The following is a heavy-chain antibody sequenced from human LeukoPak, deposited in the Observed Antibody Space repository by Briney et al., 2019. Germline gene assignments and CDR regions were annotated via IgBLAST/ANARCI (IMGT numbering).Heavy chain of an antibody. D-gene: IGHD4-17*01. J-gene: IGHJ4*02. CDR1: GFTFSSYW. Sequence: GGSLRLSCAASGFTFSSYWMSWVRQAPGKGLEWVANIKQDGSEKYYVDSVKGRFTISRDNAKNLLYLQMNSLRAEDTAVYYCARDTHDYGDYSDYWGQGTLVTVSS. V-gene: IGHV3-7*01. CDR3: ARDTHDYGDYSDY. CDR2: IKQDGSEK.